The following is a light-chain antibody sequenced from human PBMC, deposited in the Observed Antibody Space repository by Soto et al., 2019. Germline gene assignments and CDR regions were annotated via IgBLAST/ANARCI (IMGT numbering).Light chain of an antibody. CDR1: QGIRND. J-gene: IGKJ1*01. V-gene: IGKV1-6*01. Sequence: AIQLTQSPSSLSASVGDRVSITCRASQGIRNDLGWYQHKPGKAPKLLIHGASSLQSGVPSRFSGSASGTEFILTISSLQPEDLASYYCLQDHSYPWTFGQGTKVEI. CDR3: LQDHSYPWT. CDR2: GAS.